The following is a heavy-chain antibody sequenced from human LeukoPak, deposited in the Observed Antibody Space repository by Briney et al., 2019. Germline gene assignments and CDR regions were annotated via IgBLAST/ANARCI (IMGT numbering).Heavy chain of an antibody. CDR3: AKDGVGDSSGYYLLEL. V-gene: IGHV3-23*01. CDR2: MSVSGGST. Sequence: GGSLRLSCAASGFTFTSYAMSWVRQAPGKGLEWVSAMSVSGGSTYYADSVKGRFTVSRDNSKNMLYLEMKSLRGEDTAVYYCAKDGVGDSSGYYLLELWGQGTLVTVSS. CDR1: GFTFTSYA. J-gene: IGHJ4*02. D-gene: IGHD3-22*01.